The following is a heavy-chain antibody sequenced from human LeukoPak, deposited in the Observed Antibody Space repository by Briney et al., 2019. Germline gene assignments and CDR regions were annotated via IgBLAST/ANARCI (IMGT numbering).Heavy chain of an antibody. Sequence: GGSLRLSCAASGFTLSSYAMHWVRQAPGKGLEWVAVISDDGSNKYYADSVKGRFTISRDNSKNTLCLQMNSLRTEDTAVYYCARDNRAAAEYFQYWGQGTLVTVSS. CDR1: GFTLSSYA. CDR2: ISDDGSNK. CDR3: ARDNRAAAEYFQY. D-gene: IGHD6-13*01. J-gene: IGHJ1*01. V-gene: IGHV3-30-3*01.